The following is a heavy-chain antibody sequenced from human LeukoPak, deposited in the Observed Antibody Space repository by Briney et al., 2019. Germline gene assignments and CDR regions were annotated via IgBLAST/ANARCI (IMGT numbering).Heavy chain of an antibody. V-gene: IGHV1-69*04. CDR2: IIPILGIE. CDR1: GGTFSSYA. CDR3: ARDITIYYYYSSGHPHIDY. J-gene: IGHJ4*02. D-gene: IGHD3-22*01. Sequence: SVKVSCKASGGTFSSYAISWVRQAPGQGLEWMGRIIPILGIENYAQKFQGRVTITADKSTSTAYMELSSLRSEDTAVYYCARDITIYYYYSSGHPHIDYWGQGTLVTVSS.